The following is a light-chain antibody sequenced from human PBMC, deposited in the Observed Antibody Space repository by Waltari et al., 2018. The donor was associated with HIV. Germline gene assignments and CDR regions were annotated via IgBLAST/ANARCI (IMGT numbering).Light chain of an antibody. CDR3: QQYGSSPSWT. Sequence: DIVLTQSPGTLSLSPGERATLPCSASQSVSSNYLAWYQQKPGQALRLLIYSASRRASGIQDRFGGSGSGKGFTLTISRLEPEDFAVYYCQQYGSSPSWTYGQGTKVEIK. J-gene: IGKJ1*01. CDR1: QSVSSNY. V-gene: IGKV3-20*01. CDR2: SAS.